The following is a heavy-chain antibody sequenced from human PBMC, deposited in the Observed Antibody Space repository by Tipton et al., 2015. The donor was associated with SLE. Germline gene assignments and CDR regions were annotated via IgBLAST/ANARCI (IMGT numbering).Heavy chain of an antibody. J-gene: IGHJ4*02. D-gene: IGHD2-2*01. V-gene: IGHV3-23*01. CDR2: ISGSGDST. CDR1: GFAFSSYA. CDR3: AKVRSTQVSAASNY. Sequence: SLRLSCVASGFAFSSYAMNWVRQAPGKGLEWVSTISGSGDSTYYADSVKGRFTISRDNSKNTLYLQMNSLRAEDTALYYCAKVRSTQVSAASNYWGLGTLVTVSS.